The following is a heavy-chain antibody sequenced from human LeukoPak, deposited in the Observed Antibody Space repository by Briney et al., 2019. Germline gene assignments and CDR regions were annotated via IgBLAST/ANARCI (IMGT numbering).Heavy chain of an antibody. CDR1: GGSISSSSYY. J-gene: IGHJ4*02. V-gene: IGHV4-39*01. CDR2: IYYGGST. D-gene: IGHD1-26*01. Sequence: PSETLSLTCTVSGGSISSSSYYWGWIRQPPGKGLEWIGSIYYGGSTYYNPSLKSRVTISVDTSKNQFSLKLSSVTAADTAVYYCAKHAGAFYYFGYWGQGTLVTVSS. CDR3: AKHAGAFYYFGY.